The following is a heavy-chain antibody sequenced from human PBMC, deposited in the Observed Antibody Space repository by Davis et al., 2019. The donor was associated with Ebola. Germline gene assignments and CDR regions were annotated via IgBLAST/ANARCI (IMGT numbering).Heavy chain of an antibody. CDR3: TAYKWNSWFAP. J-gene: IGHJ5*02. V-gene: IGHV4-59*03. D-gene: IGHD1-20*01. CDR2: INYRGHP. Sequence: SETLSLTCTVSGDPLGDDYCCWIRQSPEKGLEWIGYINYRGHPNSNPSLGGRVTLSVDTSRRRFSLKLDSVTTADTALYYCTAYKWNSWFAPWGQGTLVTVSS. CDR1: GDPLGDDY.